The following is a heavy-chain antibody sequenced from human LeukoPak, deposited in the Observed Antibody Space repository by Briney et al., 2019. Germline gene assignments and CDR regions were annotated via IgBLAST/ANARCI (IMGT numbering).Heavy chain of an antibody. CDR2: TNPSSGGA. Sequence: ASVKVSCKASKSIFTGYYMHWVRQAPGQGLEWMGWTNPSSGGANYAQKLQGRVTMTTDTSTSTAYMELRSLRSDDTAVYYCARAGDIVVVPAAHTDWFDPWGQGTLVTVSS. CDR1: KSIFTGYY. D-gene: IGHD2-2*01. J-gene: IGHJ5*02. V-gene: IGHV1-2*02. CDR3: ARAGDIVVVPAAHTDWFDP.